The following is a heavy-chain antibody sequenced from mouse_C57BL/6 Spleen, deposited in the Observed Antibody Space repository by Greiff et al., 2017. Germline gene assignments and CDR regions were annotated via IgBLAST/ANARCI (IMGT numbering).Heavy chain of an antibody. Sequence: EVQLQQPGPELVKPGASVKISCKASGYTFTDYYMNWVKQSHGKSLEWIGDINPNNGGTSYNQKFKGKATVTVDKSSSTAYMELRSLTSEDSAVYYCARSLLLRYAMDYWGQGTSVTVSS. CDR1: GYTFTDYY. J-gene: IGHJ4*01. CDR2: INPNNGGT. V-gene: IGHV1-26*01. CDR3: ARSLLLRYAMDY. D-gene: IGHD1-1*01.